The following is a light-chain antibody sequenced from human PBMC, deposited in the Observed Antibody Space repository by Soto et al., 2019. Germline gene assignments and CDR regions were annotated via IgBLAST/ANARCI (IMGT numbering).Light chain of an antibody. CDR2: GAS. J-gene: IGKJ1*01. V-gene: IGKV3D-15*01. CDR1: QSVSRN. Sequence: DIEMTQSPATLSVSPGERATLSCRASQSVSRNLAWYQQKPGQAPRLLIYGASGRATGIPARFGGGGSGTEFTLTISSLQSEDFAIYYCQQYINWPQTFGQGTKVDIK. CDR3: QQYINWPQT.